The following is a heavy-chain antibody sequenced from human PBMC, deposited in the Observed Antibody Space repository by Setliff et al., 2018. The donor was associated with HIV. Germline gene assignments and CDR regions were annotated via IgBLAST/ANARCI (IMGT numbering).Heavy chain of an antibody. CDR2: IYDSDNI. CDR1: GFPFTSFS. V-gene: IGHV3-9*01. Sequence: PGGSLRLSCAASGFPFTSFSINWVRQAPGKGLEWVSRIYDSDNIGYAGSVKGRFTISRDNAKNSLHLQMNSLRAEDTALYYCAKDWVKGRDIAQAVDAFDIWGQGTMVTVSS. D-gene: IGHD6-13*01. CDR3: AKDWVKGRDIAQAVDAFDI. J-gene: IGHJ3*02.